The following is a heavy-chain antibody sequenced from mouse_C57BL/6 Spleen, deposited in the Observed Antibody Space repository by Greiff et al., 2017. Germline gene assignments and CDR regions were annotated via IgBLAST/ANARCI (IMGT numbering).Heavy chain of an antibody. V-gene: IGHV1-54*01. CDR1: GYAFTNYL. D-gene: IGHD3-1*01. Sequence: QVQLQQSGAELVRPGTSVKVSCKASGYAFTNYLIEWVKQRPGQGLEWIGVINPGSGGTNYNEKFKGKATLTADKSSSTAYLQLSSLTSEDSAVYFCARGPSGYYFDYWGQGTTLTVSS. CDR3: ARGPSGYYFDY. J-gene: IGHJ2*01. CDR2: INPGSGGT.